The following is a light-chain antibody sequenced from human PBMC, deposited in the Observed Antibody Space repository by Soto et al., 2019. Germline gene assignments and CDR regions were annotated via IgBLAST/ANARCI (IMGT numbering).Light chain of an antibody. J-gene: IGLJ1*01. V-gene: IGLV2-14*01. CDR1: SSDVGGYNY. CDR2: DNN. CDR3: ASWDDSLNGLL. Sequence: QSVLTQPASVSGSPGQSIAISCTGTSSDVGGYNYVSWYQQHPGKAPKLLMYDNNQRPSGVPDRVSGSKSGTSASLAISGLQSEDEADYYCASWDDSLNGLLFGTGTKVT.